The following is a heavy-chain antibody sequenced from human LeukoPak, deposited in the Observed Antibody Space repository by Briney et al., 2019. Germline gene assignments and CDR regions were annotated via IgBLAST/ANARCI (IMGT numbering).Heavy chain of an antibody. D-gene: IGHD3-10*01. J-gene: IGHJ4*02. CDR2: INPSGGST. CDR3: ARVIDGSGSYYTYYFDY. CDR1: GYTFTSYY. Sequence: ASVKVSCKASGYTFTSYYMHWVRQAPGQGLEWMGIINPSGGSTSYAQKFQGRVTMTRDTSTSTVYMELSSLRSEDTAVYYCARVIDGSGSYYTYYFDYWGQGTLVTVSS. V-gene: IGHV1-46*01.